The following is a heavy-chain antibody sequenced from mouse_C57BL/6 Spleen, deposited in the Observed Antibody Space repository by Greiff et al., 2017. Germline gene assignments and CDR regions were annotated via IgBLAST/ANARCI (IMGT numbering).Heavy chain of an antibody. CDR3: TRVVYYGIPCAD. V-gene: IGHV5-9-1*02. CDR2: ISSGGGYN. J-gene: IGHJ3*01. D-gene: IGHD1-1*01. CDR1: GYTFSSYA. Sequence: EVKLVESGDGLVKPGGSLKLSCEASGYTFSSYAMSWVRQTPEKRLEWVVYISSGGGYNYYADTVKGRFTISRDNARNTLYLQMSSLTSEDTAMYYCTRVVYYGIPCADWGQGALVTVYA.